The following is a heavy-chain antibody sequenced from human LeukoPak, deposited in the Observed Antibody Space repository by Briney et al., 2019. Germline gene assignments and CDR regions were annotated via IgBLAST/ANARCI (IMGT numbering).Heavy chain of an antibody. V-gene: IGHV1-18*01. CDR3: ARDLFAGYYDSSGYYFGPGDY. J-gene: IGHJ4*02. Sequence: ASVKVSCKASGYSFTSYGISWVRQAPGQGLEWMGWISAYNGNTNYAQKLQGRVTMTTDTSTSTAYMELRSLRSDDTAVYYCARDLFAGYYDSSGYYFGPGDYWGQGTLVTVSS. CDR2: ISAYNGNT. CDR1: GYSFTSYG. D-gene: IGHD3-22*01.